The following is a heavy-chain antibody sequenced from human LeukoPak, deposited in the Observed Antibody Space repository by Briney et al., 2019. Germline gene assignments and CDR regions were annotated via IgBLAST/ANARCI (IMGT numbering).Heavy chain of an antibody. V-gene: IGHV3-53*01. CDR1: GFTVSSNY. CDR3: ARGYGYRQLVLDY. D-gene: IGHD6-13*01. Sequence: GGSLRLSRAASGFTVSSNYMSWVRQAPGKGLEWVSVIYSGGSTYYADSVKGRFTISRDNSKNTLYLQMNSLRAEDTAVYYCARGYGYRQLVLDYWGQGTLVTVSS. J-gene: IGHJ4*02. CDR2: IYSGGST.